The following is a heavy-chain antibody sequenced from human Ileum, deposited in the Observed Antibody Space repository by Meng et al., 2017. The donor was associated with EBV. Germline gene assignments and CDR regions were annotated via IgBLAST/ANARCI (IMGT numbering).Heavy chain of an antibody. V-gene: IGHV4-39*07. D-gene: IGHD3-10*01. J-gene: IGHJ4*02. CDR1: GDSISNSDYY. Sequence: QLPLQESGPGLVKPSGTLSLPGTVSGDSISNSDYYWDWIRQSPGKGLEWIASIYRSGSTYYDPSLKSRVTISLDTSKNQFSLKLSSVTAADTAVYYCARDPAYPRGLFDSWGQGTLVTVPS. CDR3: ARDPAYPRGLFDS. CDR2: IYRSGST.